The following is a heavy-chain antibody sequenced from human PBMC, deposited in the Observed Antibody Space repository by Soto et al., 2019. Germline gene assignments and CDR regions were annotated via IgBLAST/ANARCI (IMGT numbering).Heavy chain of an antibody. CDR1: GFTFSSYG. D-gene: IGHD6-13*01. CDR2: ISYDGSNK. CDR3: AKDGPHIAAAGSGGAFDI. J-gene: IGHJ3*02. Sequence: QVQLVESGGGVVQPGRSLRLSCAASGFTFSSYGMHWVRQAPGKGLEWVAVISYDGSNKYYADSVKGRFTISRDNSKNTLYLQMNSLRAEDTAVYYCAKDGPHIAAAGSGGAFDIWGQGTMVTVSS. V-gene: IGHV3-30*18.